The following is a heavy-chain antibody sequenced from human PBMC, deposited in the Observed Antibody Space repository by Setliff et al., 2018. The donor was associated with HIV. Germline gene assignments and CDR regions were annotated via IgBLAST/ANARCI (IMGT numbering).Heavy chain of an antibody. CDR1: GGSISSGNDH. J-gene: IGHJ3*02. D-gene: IGHD3-22*01. CDR2: ISHSGKT. V-gene: IGHV4-61*01. CDR3: ARAGDYYDSRNYLTRGPTAFDI. Sequence: SETLSLTCTVSGGSISSGNDHWGWIRQPPGKGLEWIGYISHSGKTDYNSSLKNRVTLSVDTSNHQFSLKMTSVTAADTAVYYCARAGDYYDSRNYLTRGPTAFDIWGQGTMVTVSS.